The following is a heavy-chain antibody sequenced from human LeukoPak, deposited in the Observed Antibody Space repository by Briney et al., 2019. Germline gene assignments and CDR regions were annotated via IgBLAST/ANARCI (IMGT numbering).Heavy chain of an antibody. J-gene: IGHJ6*02. V-gene: IGHV1-18*01. D-gene: IGHD2-2*01. CDR3: ARLWMGDIVVVPAGYYYYGMDV. CDR2: ISAYNGNT. CDR1: GYTFTSYG. Sequence: GASVKVSCKASGYTFTSYGISWVRQAPGQGLEWMGWISAYNGNTNYAQKLQGSVTMTTDTSTSTAYMELRSLRSDDTAVYYCARLWMGDIVVVPAGYYYYGMDVWGQGTTVTVSS.